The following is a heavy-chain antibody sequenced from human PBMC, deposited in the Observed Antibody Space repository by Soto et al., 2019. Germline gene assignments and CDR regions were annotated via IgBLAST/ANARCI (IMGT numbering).Heavy chain of an antibody. CDR3: ARSRRGAYSSGWYSLSGYYNYGIDV. V-gene: IGHV5-51*01. J-gene: IGHJ6*02. D-gene: IGHD6-19*01. CDR1: GYSFSSYW. Sequence: GESLKISCKASGYSFSSYWIGWVRQMPGKGLEWMGIIYPGDSDAKYSPSLQGQVTISADTSISTAYLQWTSLKASDTGMYYCARSRRGAYSSGWYSLSGYYNYGIDVWGQGTKVTVSS. CDR2: IYPGDSDA.